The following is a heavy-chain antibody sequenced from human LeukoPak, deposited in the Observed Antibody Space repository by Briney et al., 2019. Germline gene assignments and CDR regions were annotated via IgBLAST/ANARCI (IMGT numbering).Heavy chain of an antibody. CDR2: IYYSGST. D-gene: IGHD3-10*01. Sequence: PSETLSLTCTVSGGSISSYYWSWIRQPPGKGLEWIGYIYYSGSTNYNPSLKSRVTISVDTSKNQFSLKLSSVTAADTAVYYCARQGSYYYGSGSYYPHVFDYWGQGTLVTVSS. V-gene: IGHV4-59*08. CDR1: GGSISSYY. J-gene: IGHJ4*02. CDR3: ARQGSYYYGSGSYYPHVFDY.